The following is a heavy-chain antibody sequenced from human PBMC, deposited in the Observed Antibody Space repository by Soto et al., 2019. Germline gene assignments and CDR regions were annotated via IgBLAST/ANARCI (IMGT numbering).Heavy chain of an antibody. CDR3: ARDRTIFGLVTNDY. D-gene: IGHD3-3*01. Sequence: ASVKVSCKASGYTFTSYGISWVRQAPGQGLEWMGWISAYNGNTNYAQKLQGRVTMTTDTSTSTAYMELRSLRSDDTAVYYCARDRTIFGLVTNDYWGQGTLVTVSS. CDR1: GYTFTSYG. CDR2: ISAYNGNT. J-gene: IGHJ4*02. V-gene: IGHV1-18*01.